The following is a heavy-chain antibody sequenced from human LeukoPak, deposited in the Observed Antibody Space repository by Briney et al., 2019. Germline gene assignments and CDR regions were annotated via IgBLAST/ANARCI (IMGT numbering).Heavy chain of an antibody. D-gene: IGHD2-15*01. V-gene: IGHV3-30-3*01. Sequence: PGGSLRLSCAASGFTFSSSAMHWVRQAPGKGLEWVTVISSDGNNKYYADSVKGRFTISRDNSKNTLHLQMSSLRAEDTAVYYCARDPKAYGSGYCYYYYHMDVWGQGTTVTVSS. CDR3: ARDPKAYGSGYCYYYYHMDV. CDR2: ISSDGNNK. J-gene: IGHJ6*02. CDR1: GFTFSSSA.